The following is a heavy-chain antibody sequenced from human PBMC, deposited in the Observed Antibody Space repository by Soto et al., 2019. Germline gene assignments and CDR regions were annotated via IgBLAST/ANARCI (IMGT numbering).Heavy chain of an antibody. CDR2: IYYSGTT. CDR1: GGSISSYY. V-gene: IGHV4-59*08. J-gene: IGHJ5*02. Sequence: SETLSLTCTVSGGSISSYYWSLLRQPPGKGLEWIGYIYYSGTTSYSPSLKSRLAISLDTSKNQFSLSLSSVTAADTAVYYCARGRGYSYGLDPWGQGTLVTVSS. D-gene: IGHD5-18*01. CDR3: ARGRGYSYGLDP.